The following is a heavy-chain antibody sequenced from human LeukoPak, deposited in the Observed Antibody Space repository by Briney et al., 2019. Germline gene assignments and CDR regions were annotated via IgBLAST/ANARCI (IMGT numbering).Heavy chain of an antibody. V-gene: IGHV3-30*18. J-gene: IGHJ5*02. Sequence: PGRSLRLSCAASVFTFSSYGMHWVRQAPGKGLEWVAVISYDGSNKYYADSVKGRFTISRDNSKNTLYLQMNSLRAEDTAVYYCAKDLYQLLSNWFDPWGQGTLVTVSS. CDR3: AKDLYQLLSNWFDP. CDR2: ISYDGSNK. D-gene: IGHD2-2*01. CDR1: VFTFSSYG.